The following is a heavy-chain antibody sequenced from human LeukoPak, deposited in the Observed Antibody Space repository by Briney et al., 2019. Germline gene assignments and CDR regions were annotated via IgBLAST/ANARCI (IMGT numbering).Heavy chain of an antibody. CDR3: ARGFRSVTTWGYFDY. J-gene: IGHJ4*02. Sequence: GGSLRLSCAASGFTVSSNYMSWVRQAPGKGLEWVSLIYSGGGTYYADSVKGRFTISRDNSRNTLSLQMNSLRVDDTAVYYCARGFRSVTTWGYFDYWGQGALVTVSS. CDR1: GFTVSSNY. D-gene: IGHD4-17*01. V-gene: IGHV3-66*01. CDR2: IYSGGGT.